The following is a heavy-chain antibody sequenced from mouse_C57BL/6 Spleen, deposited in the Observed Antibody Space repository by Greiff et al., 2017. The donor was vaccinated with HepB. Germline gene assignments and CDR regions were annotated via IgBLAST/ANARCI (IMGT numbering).Heavy chain of an antibody. CDR1: GYTFTSYW. J-gene: IGHJ3*01. Sequence: VQLQQSGAELVKPGASVKMSCKASGYTFTSYWITWVKQRPGQGLEWIGDIYPGSGSTNYNEKFKSKATLTVDTSSSTAYMQLSSLTSEDSAVYYCAREGLWAAQAFAYWGQRTLVTVSA. CDR2: IYPGSGST. V-gene: IGHV1-55*01. D-gene: IGHD3-2*02. CDR3: AREGLWAAQAFAY.